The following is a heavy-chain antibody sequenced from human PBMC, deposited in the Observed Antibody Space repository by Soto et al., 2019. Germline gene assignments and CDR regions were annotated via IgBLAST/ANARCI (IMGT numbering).Heavy chain of an antibody. CDR2: ISGSGYT. D-gene: IGHD3-16*02. Sequence: EVQLLESGGGLVQPGGSLRLSCAASGITFSTYAMTWVRQAPGKGLEWVSAISGSGYTYYADSVRGRFTISRDNSKDTLSLQMNSLGAEDTAVYYCATLYDYIWGSYRRPPYYFDYWGQGTLVTVSS. CDR1: GITFSTYA. V-gene: IGHV3-23*01. CDR3: ATLYDYIWGSYRRPPYYFDY. J-gene: IGHJ4*02.